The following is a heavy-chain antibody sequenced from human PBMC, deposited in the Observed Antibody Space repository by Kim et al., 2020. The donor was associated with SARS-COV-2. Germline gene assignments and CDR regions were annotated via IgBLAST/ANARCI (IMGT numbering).Heavy chain of an antibody. Sequence: SETLSLTCTVSGGSISSSSYYWGWIRQPPGKGLEWIGRIYYSGSTYYNPSLKSRVTISVDTSKNQFSLKLSSVTAADTAVYYCATTLVLRYFDWVAGGGWFDPWGQGTLVTVSS. CDR1: GGSISSSSYY. J-gene: IGHJ5*02. D-gene: IGHD3-9*01. CDR3: ATTLVLRYFDWVAGGGWFDP. V-gene: IGHV4-39*01. CDR2: IYYSGST.